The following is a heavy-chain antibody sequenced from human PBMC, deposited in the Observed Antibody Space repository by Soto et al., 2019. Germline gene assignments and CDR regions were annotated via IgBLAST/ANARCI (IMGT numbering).Heavy chain of an antibody. D-gene: IGHD2-2*01. CDR2: IYYSGST. CDR3: RTIKTTSFKDY. V-gene: IGHV4-39*01. Sequence: PSETLSLTCTVYGGSISSSSYYWGWIRQPPGKGLEWIGSIYYSGSTYYNPSLKSRVTISVDTSKNQFSLKLSSVTAADTAVYYCRTIKTTSFKDYWGQGTLVTVSS. CDR1: GGSISSSSYY. J-gene: IGHJ4*02.